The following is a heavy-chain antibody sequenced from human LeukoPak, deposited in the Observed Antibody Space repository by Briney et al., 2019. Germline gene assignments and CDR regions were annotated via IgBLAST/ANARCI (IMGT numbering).Heavy chain of an antibody. CDR1: GFTFSNYV. CDR3: ARGSGATYSSSWYLDY. V-gene: IGHV3-33*01. D-gene: IGHD6-13*01. Sequence: GGSLRLSCAASGFTFSNYVMDWVRQAPGKGLEWVAVVWDDGSNKHYADSVKGRFAISRDNSKNTLFLQMNSLRAEDTAVYYCARGSGATYSSSWYLDYWGQGTLVTVSS. CDR2: VWDDGSNK. J-gene: IGHJ4*02.